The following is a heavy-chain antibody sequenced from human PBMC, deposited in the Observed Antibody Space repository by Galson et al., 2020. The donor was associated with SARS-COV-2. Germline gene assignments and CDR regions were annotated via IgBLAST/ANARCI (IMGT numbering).Heavy chain of an antibody. CDR1: GFSLTTHRVG. D-gene: IGHD3-3*01. CDR3: AHSAPSTLTVFGVVGVKDYVDY. CDR2: LYWNADN. Sequence: ESQLPLVNPTRPITLTSTCSGFSLTTHRVGLGWLRPPPGKALQWPPPLYWNADNRYTPSLKSRLTITKDTSKTQVVLTMTNMDPVDTATYFCAHSAPSTLTVFGVVGVKDYVDYWCQGTLVIVSS. V-gene: IGHV2-5*01. J-gene: IGHJ4*02.